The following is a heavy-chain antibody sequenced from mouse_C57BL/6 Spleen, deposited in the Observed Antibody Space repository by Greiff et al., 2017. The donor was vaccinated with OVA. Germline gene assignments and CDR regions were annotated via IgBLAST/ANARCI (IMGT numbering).Heavy chain of an antibody. V-gene: IGHV1-4*01. Sequence: QVQLQQSGAELARPGASVKMSCKASGYTFTSYTMHWVKQRPGQGLEWIGYINPSSGYTKYNQKFKDKATLTADKSSSTAYMQLSSLTSEDSAVYYCARSGATEEYAMDYWGQGTSVTVSS. CDR1: GYTFTSYT. J-gene: IGHJ4*01. CDR2: INPSSGYT. CDR3: ARSGATEEYAMDY. D-gene: IGHD3-1*01.